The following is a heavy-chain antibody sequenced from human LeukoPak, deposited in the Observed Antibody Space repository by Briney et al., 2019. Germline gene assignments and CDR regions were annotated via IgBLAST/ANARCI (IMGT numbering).Heavy chain of an antibody. CDR3: ARDRMVRGVIPPYYYYYGMDV. D-gene: IGHD3-10*01. J-gene: IGHJ6*04. Sequence: PGGSLRLPCAASGFTVSSNYMSWVRQAPGKGLEWVSVIYSGGSTYYADSVKGRFTISRDNSKNTLYLQMNSLRAEDTAVYYCARDRMVRGVIPPYYYYYGMDVWGKGTTVTVSS. V-gene: IGHV3-53*01. CDR1: GFTVSSNY. CDR2: IYSGGST.